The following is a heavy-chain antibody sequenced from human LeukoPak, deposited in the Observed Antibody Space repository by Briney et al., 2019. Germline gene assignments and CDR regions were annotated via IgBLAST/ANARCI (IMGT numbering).Heavy chain of an antibody. Sequence: GESLKISCHVSEYHYPNYWVGWVRQVPGKGLEWMGIIYPGVSSPYYSPSFQGHIIISADKSINAAYLQWDSLRASDTAIYFCTTAQDGNFYWDYWGQGTLVTVSS. V-gene: IGHV5-51*01. CDR1: EYHYPNYW. CDR3: TTAQDGNFYWDY. D-gene: IGHD3-9*01. CDR2: IYPGVSSP. J-gene: IGHJ4*02.